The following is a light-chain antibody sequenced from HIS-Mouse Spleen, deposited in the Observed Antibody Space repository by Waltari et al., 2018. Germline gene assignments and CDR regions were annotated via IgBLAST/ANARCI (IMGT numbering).Light chain of an antibody. V-gene: IGLV2-14*03. J-gene: IGLJ2*01. CDR2: DVS. CDR1: SSDVGGSNY. Sequence: QSALTQPASVSGSPGQSITISCPGTSSDVGGSNYVSWYQQHPGKAPKLMIYDVSNRHSGVSNRFSGSKSGNTASLTISGLQAEDEADYYCSSYTSSSFNVVFGGGTKLTVL. CDR3: SSYTSSSFNVV.